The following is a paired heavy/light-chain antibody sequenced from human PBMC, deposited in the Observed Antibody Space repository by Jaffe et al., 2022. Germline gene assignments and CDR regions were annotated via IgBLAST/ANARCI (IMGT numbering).Light chain of an antibody. CDR1: QSVSSY. J-gene: IGKJ4*01. Sequence: EIVLTQSPATLSLSPGERATLSCRASQSVSSYLAWYQQKPGQAPRLLIYDASNRATGIPARFSGSGSGTDFTLTISSLEPEDFAVYYCQQRSNWPPKLTFGGGTKVEIK. V-gene: IGKV3-11*01. CDR2: DAS. CDR3: QQRSNWPPKLT.
Heavy chain of an antibody. V-gene: IGHV3-53*02. CDR3: ARSGPILDDFWSGYLMYFDY. CDR1: GFTVSSNY. J-gene: IGHJ4*02. Sequence: EVQLVETGGGLIQPGGSLRLSCAASGFTVSSNYMSWVRQAPGKGLEWVSVIYSGGSTYYADSVKGRFTISRDNSKNTLYLQMNSLRAEDTAVYYCARSGPILDDFWSGYLMYFDYWGQGTLVTVSS. D-gene: IGHD3-3*01. CDR2: IYSGGST.